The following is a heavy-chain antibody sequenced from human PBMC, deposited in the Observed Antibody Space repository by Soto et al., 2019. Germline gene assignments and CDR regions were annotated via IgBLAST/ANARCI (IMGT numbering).Heavy chain of an antibody. CDR3: ARDPGYCSSTRCYFYGMEV. CDR1: GSSISSGGYY. D-gene: IGHD2-2*01. V-gene: IGHV4-31*03. CDR2: IYYSGSI. J-gene: IGHJ6*02. Sequence: TLSRTCTVSGSSISSGGYYWSWIRQRPGKGLEWIGYIYYSGSIYYNPSLKSRVTISVDTSKNQFSLKLSSVTAADTAVYYCARDPGYCSSTRCYFYGMEVWGQGTTVIVS.